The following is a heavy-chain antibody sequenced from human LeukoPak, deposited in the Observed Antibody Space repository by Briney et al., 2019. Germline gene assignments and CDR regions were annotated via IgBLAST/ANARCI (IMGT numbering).Heavy chain of an antibody. CDR3: ARGIASSSWYRYDY. CDR2: IYYSGST. Sequence: SETLSLTCTVSGGSISSYYWSWIRQPPGKGLEWIGYIYYSGSTNYNPSPKGRVTISVDTSKNQFSLKLSSVTAADTAVYYCARGIASSSWYRYDYWGQGTLVTVSS. J-gene: IGHJ4*02. CDR1: GGSISSYY. V-gene: IGHV4-59*01. D-gene: IGHD6-13*01.